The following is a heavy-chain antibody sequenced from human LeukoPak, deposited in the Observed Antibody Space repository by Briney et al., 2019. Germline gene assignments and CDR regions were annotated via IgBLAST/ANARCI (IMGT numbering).Heavy chain of an antibody. D-gene: IGHD6-19*01. Sequence: GGSLRLSCAASGFTVATSYMTWVRQAPGKGLEWVSVIYAGGSTYYTDSVKGRFTISRDNSNNTVYLQMNSLRAEDTAVYYCARDFPRRNQWHTAGHFDYWGQGILVTVYS. CDR1: GFTVATSY. CDR3: ARDFPRRNQWHTAGHFDY. J-gene: IGHJ4*02. V-gene: IGHV3-66*01. CDR2: IYAGGST.